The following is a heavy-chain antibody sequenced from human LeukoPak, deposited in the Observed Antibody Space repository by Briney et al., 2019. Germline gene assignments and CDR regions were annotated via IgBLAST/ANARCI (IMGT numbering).Heavy chain of an antibody. D-gene: IGHD5-24*01. CDR3: ARDRGRWLQFGRFDY. Sequence: SVKVSCKASGGTFSSYAISWVRQAPGQGLEWMGGIIPIFGTANYAQKIQSRVTITADESTSTAYMELSSLRSEDTAVYYCARDRGRWLQFGRFDYWGQGTLVTVSS. CDR1: GGTFSSYA. J-gene: IGHJ4*02. CDR2: IIPIFGTA. V-gene: IGHV1-69*13.